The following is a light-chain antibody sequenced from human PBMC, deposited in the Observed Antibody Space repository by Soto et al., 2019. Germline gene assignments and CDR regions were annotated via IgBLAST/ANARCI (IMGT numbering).Light chain of an antibody. V-gene: IGKV3-20*01. CDR1: QSVSNNL. Sequence: EIVLTQSPGTLSLSPGERATLSCRASQSVSNNLLAWYQQKPGQAPRLLIYGASSRATGIPDRFSGSGSGTEFTLTISGLEPGDCAVFSCQQYGDSPRTFGQGTRVVI. J-gene: IGKJ1*01. CDR3: QQYGDSPRT. CDR2: GAS.